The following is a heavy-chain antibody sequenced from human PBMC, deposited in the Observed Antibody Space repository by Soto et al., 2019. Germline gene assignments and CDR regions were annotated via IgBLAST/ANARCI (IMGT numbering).Heavy chain of an antibody. Sequence: QVQLQQWGAGLLKPSETLSLTCAVYGGSFSGHSWTWIRQSPGKGLEWIGDINHSGRVNYSPSLKSRVTISLDTSKNQFSLTLSAVTAAVTAMYYCSTRAYDTNGYYRFDPWGQGTLVIVSS. V-gene: IGHV4-34*01. J-gene: IGHJ5*01. D-gene: IGHD3-22*01. CDR1: GGSFSGHS. CDR2: INHSGRV. CDR3: STRAYDTNGYYRFDP.